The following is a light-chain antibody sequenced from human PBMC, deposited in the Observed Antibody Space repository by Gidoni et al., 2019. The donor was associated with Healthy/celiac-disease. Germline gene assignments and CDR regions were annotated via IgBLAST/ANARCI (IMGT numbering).Light chain of an antibody. CDR1: SGSIASNY. Sequence: NFMLTQPHSVSESPGKTVTISCTRSSGSIASNYVQWYQQRPGSPPTTVIYEDNQRPSGVPDRFSGSIDSFSNSASLTISGLKTEDEADYYCQSYDSSNLWVFGGGTKLTVL. J-gene: IGLJ3*02. CDR2: EDN. CDR3: QSYDSSNLWV. V-gene: IGLV6-57*01.